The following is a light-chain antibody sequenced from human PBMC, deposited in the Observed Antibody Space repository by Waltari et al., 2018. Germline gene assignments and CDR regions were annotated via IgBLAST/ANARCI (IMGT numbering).Light chain of an antibody. V-gene: IGKV3-11*01. CDR2: DTT. J-gene: IGKJ4*01. CDR1: QSVSIN. CDR3: QQTSSWPLP. Sequence: EIVLTQSPATLSLSPGQRATLSCRASQSVSINLGWYQQKLGQPPRLLIYDTTNRATGIPDRVSVSGFGTDFTLSISSLEAEDSAVYFCQQTSSWPLPFGGGTKVEIK.